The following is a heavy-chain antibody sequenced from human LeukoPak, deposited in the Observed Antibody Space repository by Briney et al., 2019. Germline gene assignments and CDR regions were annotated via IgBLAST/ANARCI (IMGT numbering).Heavy chain of an antibody. D-gene: IGHD1-26*01. CDR2: TYYRSEWHT. CDR3: ASGWALS. CDR1: GDSVSNKSAA. V-gene: IGHV6-1*01. Sequence: SQTLSLTCAVSGDSVSNKSAAWNSIRQSPSRGLEWLGRTYYRSEWHTDYAFSVKGRITINADTSKNQFSLQLGYVTPEDTAVYYCASGWALSWGQGTLVTVSS. J-gene: IGHJ5*02.